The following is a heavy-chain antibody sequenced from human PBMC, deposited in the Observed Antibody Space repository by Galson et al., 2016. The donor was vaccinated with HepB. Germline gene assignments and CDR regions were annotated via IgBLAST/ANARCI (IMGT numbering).Heavy chain of an antibody. Sequence: SLRLSCAASGFTFRSIWMSWVRQAPGRGLEWVSLIYTAGNTFYADSVKGRFTVSRDSSKNTLYLQMNSLRPEDTAIYFCARDSADVGFFDYWGQGTLVTVSS. CDR3: ARDSADVGFFDY. D-gene: IGHD3-10*01. V-gene: IGHV3-53*01. CDR1: GFTFRSIW. CDR2: IYTAGNT. J-gene: IGHJ4*02.